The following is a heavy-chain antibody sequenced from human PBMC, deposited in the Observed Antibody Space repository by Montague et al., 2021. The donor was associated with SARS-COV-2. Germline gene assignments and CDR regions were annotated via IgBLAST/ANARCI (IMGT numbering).Heavy chain of an antibody. CDR3: ARERSYCSGGSCYSGWLDP. CDR2: IYHSGST. J-gene: IGHJ5*02. V-gene: IGHV4-38-2*02. D-gene: IGHD2-15*01. CDR1: GYSISSGYY. Sequence: SETLSLTCTVSGYSISSGYYWGWIRQPPGKGLEWIGSIYHSGSTYYNPSLKSRVTISVDTSKNQFSLKLSSVTAADTAVYYCARERSYCSGGSCYSGWLDPWGQGTLVTVSS.